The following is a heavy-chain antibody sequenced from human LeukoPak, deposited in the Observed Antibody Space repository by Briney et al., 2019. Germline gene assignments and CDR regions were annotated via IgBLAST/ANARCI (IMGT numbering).Heavy chain of an antibody. Sequence: SETLSLTCTVSGGSISSYYWSWIRQPAGKGLEWIGCIYTSGSTNYNPSLKSRVTMSVDTSKNQFSLKLSSVTAVDTAVYYCARDPHHGTGIRPWGQGTLVTVSS. D-gene: IGHD1-14*01. V-gene: IGHV4-4*07. CDR3: ARDPHHGTGIRP. J-gene: IGHJ5*02. CDR1: GGSISSYY. CDR2: IYTSGST.